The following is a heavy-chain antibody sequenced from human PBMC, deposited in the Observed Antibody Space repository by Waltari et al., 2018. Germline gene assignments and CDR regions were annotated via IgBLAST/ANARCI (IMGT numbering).Heavy chain of an antibody. D-gene: IGHD2-21*01. CDR1: GFSFKNYN. J-gene: IGHJ4*02. CDR3: TRDISVIIRAHDC. CDR2: IGTSGSS. V-gene: IGHV3-48*01. Sequence: EVQLVESGGGLVQPGGSLRISCATSGFSFKNYNMVWVRQTPGKGREWVVYIGTSGSSWYADSGKGRFTISRDNAKNSLYLQMNSLRGGDTAVYYCTRDISVIIRAHDCWGQGTLVTVSS.